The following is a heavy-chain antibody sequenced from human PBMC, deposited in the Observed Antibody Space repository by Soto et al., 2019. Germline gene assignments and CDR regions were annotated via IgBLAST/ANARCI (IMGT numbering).Heavy chain of an antibody. CDR3: ASTQYGGNSSGAFDI. CDR2: IFYSGST. V-gene: IGHV4-59*12. CDR1: GGSISNYC. Sequence: SETLSLTCTVSGGSISNYCWSWIRQPPGKGLEWIGYIFYSGSTNYNPSLNTRVTISVDTSKNQFSLSLSSVTAADTAVYYCASTQYGGNSSGAFDIWGQGTMVTVSS. J-gene: IGHJ3*02. D-gene: IGHD2-21*02.